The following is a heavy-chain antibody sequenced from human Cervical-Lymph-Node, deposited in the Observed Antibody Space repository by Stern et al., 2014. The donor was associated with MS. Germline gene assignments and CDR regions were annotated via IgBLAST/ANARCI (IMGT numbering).Heavy chain of an antibody. V-gene: IGHV4-31*03. J-gene: IGHJ4*02. CDR2: IYYSGST. Sequence: QVQLQESGPGLVKPSQTLSLTCTVSGGSISSGGYYWSWIRQPPGKAREGIGYIYYSGSTYYNPSLKSRVTISVDTSKNQFSLKLSSVTAADTAVYYCARNRDSSGYFFDYWGQGTLVTVSS. CDR1: GGSISSGGYY. D-gene: IGHD3-22*01. CDR3: ARNRDSSGYFFDY.